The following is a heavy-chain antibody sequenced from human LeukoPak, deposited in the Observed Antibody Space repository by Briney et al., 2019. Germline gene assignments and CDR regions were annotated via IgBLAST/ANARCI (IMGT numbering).Heavy chain of an antibody. J-gene: IGHJ4*02. Sequence: ASVKVSCKASGYTFTGYYMHWVRQAPGQGLEWMGWINPNSGATNYAQKFQGWVTMTRDTSISTAYMELSRLRSDDTAVYYCAREPWLSYYYDSSGGYFDYWGQGTLVTVSS. CDR3: AREPWLSYYYDSSGGYFDY. V-gene: IGHV1-2*04. D-gene: IGHD3-22*01. CDR1: GYTFTGYY. CDR2: INPNSGAT.